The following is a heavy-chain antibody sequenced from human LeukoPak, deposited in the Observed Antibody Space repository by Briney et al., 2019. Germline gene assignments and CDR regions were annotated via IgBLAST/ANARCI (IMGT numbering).Heavy chain of an antibody. Sequence: SETLSLTCTVSAGSISSYYWSWIRQPPGKGLEWIGYIYHSGSTYYNPSLKSRVTISVDRSKNQFSLKLSSVTAADTAVYYCARASYDSSGYGSDWFDPWGQGTLVTVSS. CDR3: ARASYDSSGYGSDWFDP. V-gene: IGHV4-59*12. CDR1: AGSISSYY. CDR2: IYHSGST. D-gene: IGHD3-22*01. J-gene: IGHJ5*02.